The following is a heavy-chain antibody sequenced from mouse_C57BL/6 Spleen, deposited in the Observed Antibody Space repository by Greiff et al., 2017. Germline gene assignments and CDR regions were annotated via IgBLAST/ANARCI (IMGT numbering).Heavy chain of an antibody. Sequence: EVKLMESGPGLVKPSQSLSLTCSVTGYSITSGYYWNWIRQFPGNKLEWMGYISYDGSNNYNPSLKNRISITRDTSKNQFFLKLNSVTTEDTATYYCARVKLSIYYDYDGDFDYWGQGTTLTVSS. CDR3: ARVKLSIYYDYDGDFDY. D-gene: IGHD2-4*01. CDR1: GYSITSGYY. CDR2: ISYDGSN. V-gene: IGHV3-6*01. J-gene: IGHJ2*01.